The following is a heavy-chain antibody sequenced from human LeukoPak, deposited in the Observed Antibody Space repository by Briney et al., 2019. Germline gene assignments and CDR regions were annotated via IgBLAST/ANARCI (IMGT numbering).Heavy chain of an antibody. CDR3: ARVGYSSATHYFDY. CDR1: GSTFSSYG. Sequence: PGGSLRLSCAASGSTFSSYGMHWVRQAPGKGLEWVAFIRYDGSNKYYADSVKGRFTISRDNSKNTLYLQMNSLRTEDTAMYYCARVGYSSATHYFDYWGQGTLVTVSS. V-gene: IGHV3-30*02. D-gene: IGHD6-19*01. CDR2: IRYDGSNK. J-gene: IGHJ4*02.